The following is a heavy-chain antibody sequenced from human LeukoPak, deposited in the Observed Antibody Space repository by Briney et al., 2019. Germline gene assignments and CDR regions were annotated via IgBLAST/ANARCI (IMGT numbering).Heavy chain of an antibody. V-gene: IGHV1-18*01. J-gene: IGHJ6*03. CDR2: ISAYNGNT. D-gene: IGHD1-14*01. Sequence: ASVKVSCKASGYTFTSYGISWVRQAPGQGLEWMGWISAYNGNTNYAQKLQGRVTMTTDTSTSTAYMELRSLRSDDTAVYYCARSQPTGYYYYYYMDVWGKGTTVTISS. CDR1: GYTFTSYG. CDR3: ARSQPTGYYYYYYMDV.